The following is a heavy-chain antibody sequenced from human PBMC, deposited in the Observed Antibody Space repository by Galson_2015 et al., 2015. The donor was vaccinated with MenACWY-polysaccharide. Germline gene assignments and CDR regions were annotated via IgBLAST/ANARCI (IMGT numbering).Heavy chain of an antibody. J-gene: IGHJ6*02. CDR3: AKDRGIAVMLYYGMDV. Sequence: SLRLSCAASGFTFSSYGMHWVRQAPGKGLEWVAVISYDGSNKYYADSVKGRFTISRDNSKNALYLQMNSLRAEDTAVYYCAKDRGIAVMLYYGMDVWGHATAVTVSS. CDR2: ISYDGSNK. CDR1: GFTFSSYG. D-gene: IGHD6-19*01. V-gene: IGHV3-30*18.